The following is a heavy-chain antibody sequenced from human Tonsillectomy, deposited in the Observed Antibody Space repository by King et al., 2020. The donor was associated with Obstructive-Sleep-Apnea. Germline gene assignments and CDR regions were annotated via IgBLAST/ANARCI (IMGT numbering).Heavy chain of an antibody. J-gene: IGHJ4*02. V-gene: IGHV3-43*01. CDR2: ISWGGGGT. CDR1: GFTFDDYT. CDR3: ARELPYYYHSSGYYWYFDY. D-gene: IGHD3-22*01. Sequence: VQLVESGGVVVQPWGSLRLSCAASGFTFDDYTMHLVRQAPGKGLEWVSLISWGGGGTYYADSGKGRFTISRDNSKNSLYLQMNSLGTEDTALYYCARELPYYYHSSGYYWYFDYWGQGTLVTVSS.